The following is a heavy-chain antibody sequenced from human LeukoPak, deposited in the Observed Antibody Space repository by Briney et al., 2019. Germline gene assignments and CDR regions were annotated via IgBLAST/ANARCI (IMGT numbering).Heavy chain of an antibody. CDR3: ARIVVVDYGMDV. CDR2: IIPILGIA. CDR1: EGTFSSYA. Sequence: ASVKVSCKASEGTFSSYAISWVRQAPGQGLEWMGRIIPILGIANYAQKFQGRVTITADKSTSTAYMELSSLRSEDTAVYYCARIVVVDYGMDVWGQGTTVTVSS. V-gene: IGHV1-69*04. J-gene: IGHJ6*02. D-gene: IGHD2-15*01.